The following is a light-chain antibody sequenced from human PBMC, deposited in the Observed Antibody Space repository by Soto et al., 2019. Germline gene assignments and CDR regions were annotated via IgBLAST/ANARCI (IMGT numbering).Light chain of an antibody. Sequence: EIVLTQSPATLSLSPGERATLSCRASQSVSSSLAWYQQKPGQAPRLLIYDASNRATGIPARFSGSGSGTDFTLTISSLEHEDFAVYYCQQRSNWPIFTFGPGTKVDIK. J-gene: IGKJ3*01. CDR2: DAS. CDR1: QSVSSS. CDR3: QQRSNWPIFT. V-gene: IGKV3-11*01.